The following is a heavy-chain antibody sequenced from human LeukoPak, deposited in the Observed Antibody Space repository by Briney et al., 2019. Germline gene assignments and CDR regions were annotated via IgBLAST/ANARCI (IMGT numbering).Heavy chain of an antibody. CDR3: ARELRTAAGFDAFDI. CDR2: IGTIGDT. J-gene: IGHJ3*02. Sequence: PGGSLRLSCAASGFTFSNGAMHWVRQATGKGPEWVSAIGTIGDTYYSDSVKGRFTISRENAKNSLYLQMNSLRAGDTAVYYCARELRTAAGFDAFDIWGQGTRVTVSS. V-gene: IGHV3-13*04. CDR1: GFTFSNGA. D-gene: IGHD6-13*01.